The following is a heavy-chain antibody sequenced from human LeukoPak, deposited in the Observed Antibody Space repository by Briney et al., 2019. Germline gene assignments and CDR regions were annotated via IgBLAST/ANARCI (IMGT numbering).Heavy chain of an antibody. CDR3: ARSLLGQWLVRRSFDY. D-gene: IGHD6-19*01. CDR1: GFSFSPSA. J-gene: IGHJ4*02. Sequence: GGSLRLSCVTSGFSFSPSAMNWVRQAPGRGLEWISSISPSGGAIFYAESLRGRFTISRDNAKNSLFLQMNTLRAEDTAVYYCARSLLGQWLVRRSFDYWGQGTLVTVSS. CDR2: ISPSGGAI. V-gene: IGHV3-21*01.